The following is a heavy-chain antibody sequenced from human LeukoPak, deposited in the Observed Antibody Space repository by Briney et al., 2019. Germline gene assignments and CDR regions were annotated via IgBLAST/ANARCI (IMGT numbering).Heavy chain of an antibody. D-gene: IGHD6-19*01. CDR1: GYTFTAYH. CDR2: INPSGGST. CDR3: ARVPTDRSGWYHLDY. Sequence: ASVKVCCKAAGYTFTAYHIYLVRQAPGQGLEWMGIINPSGGSTTYAQKFQGRVAMTSDTSTSTVYMELSSLRSDDTAVYFCARVPTDRSGWYHLDYWGQGTLVTVSS. J-gene: IGHJ4*02. V-gene: IGHV1-46*01.